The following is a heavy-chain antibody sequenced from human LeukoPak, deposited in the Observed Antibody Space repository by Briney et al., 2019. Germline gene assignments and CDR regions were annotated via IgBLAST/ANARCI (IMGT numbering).Heavy chain of an antibody. CDR1: GFTCSDYY. D-gene: IGHD4-17*01. Sequence: GGSLRLXCAASGFTCSDYYMSWIRRAPGKGLEWVSYIGSSGTTIYYADSVKGRFTISRDNAKNSLFLQMNSLRAEDTAVYYCARDRMTTVTNDAFDIWGQGTMVTVSS. V-gene: IGHV3-11*04. CDR2: IGSSGTTI. J-gene: IGHJ3*02. CDR3: ARDRMTTVTNDAFDI.